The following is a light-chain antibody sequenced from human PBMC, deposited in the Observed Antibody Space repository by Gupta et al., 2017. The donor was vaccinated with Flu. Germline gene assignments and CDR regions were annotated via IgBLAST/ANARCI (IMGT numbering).Light chain of an antibody. Sequence: QSVLYQPPSASGTPGQRVSIPCSGSSSNIGRNTANWYTQFPGTAPKLLMYSNDNRPSGVPDRFSGSKSGTSASLAISGLQSEDEADYYCAAWYDSLDGHVFGPGTRVTVL. CDR3: AAWYDSLDGHV. CDR2: SND. V-gene: IGLV1-44*01. J-gene: IGLJ1*01. CDR1: SSNIGRNT.